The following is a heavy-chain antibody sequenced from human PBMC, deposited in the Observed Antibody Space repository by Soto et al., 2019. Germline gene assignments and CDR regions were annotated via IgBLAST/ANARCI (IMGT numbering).Heavy chain of an antibody. V-gene: IGHV1-2*04. J-gene: IGHJ6*02. Sequence: ASVKVSSEAPGYTFTGHYMHWVRQATKQGLEGMGWINPNSGGTNYAQKFQGWVTMTRDTSISTAYMELSRLRSDDTAVYYCARDGAYCSGGSCYSAVGYGMDVWGQGTTVTVSS. D-gene: IGHD2-15*01. CDR3: ARDGAYCSGGSCYSAVGYGMDV. CDR2: INPNSGGT. CDR1: GYTFTGHY.